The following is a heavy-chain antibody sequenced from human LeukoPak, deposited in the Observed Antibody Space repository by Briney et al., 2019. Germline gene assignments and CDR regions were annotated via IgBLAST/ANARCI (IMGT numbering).Heavy chain of an antibody. CDR3: TTILSFYGGHTNYYMDV. D-gene: IGHD4-23*01. J-gene: IGHJ6*03. CDR1: GFTLSSNW. CDR2: FYSDGSRT. V-gene: IGHV3-74*01. Sequence: PGGSLRLSCAGSGFTLSSNWMHWVRQAPGKGLVWVSRFYSDGSRTNYTDSVKGRFTISGDNAKNTQYLQMNSLKTEDTAVYYCTTILSFYGGHTNYYMDVWGKGTTVTVSS.